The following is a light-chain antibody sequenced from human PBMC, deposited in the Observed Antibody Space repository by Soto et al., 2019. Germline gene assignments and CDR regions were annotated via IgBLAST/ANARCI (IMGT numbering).Light chain of an antibody. V-gene: IGKV3-15*01. CDR2: GAA. CDR1: QSVSNN. CDR3: QQYNNWPPVT. Sequence: EIVMTQSPATLSVSPGERATLSCRASQSVSNNLAWYHQKPGQTPRLLIYGAATRATGIPVSFSGSGSGTEFTLTISSLQSEDFAVYYCQQYNNWPPVTFGQGTKLEIK. J-gene: IGKJ2*01.